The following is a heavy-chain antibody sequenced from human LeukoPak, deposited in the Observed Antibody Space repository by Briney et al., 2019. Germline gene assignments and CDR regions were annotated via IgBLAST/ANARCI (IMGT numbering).Heavy chain of an antibody. Sequence: GGSLRLSCAASRFTFNMYAMHWVRQAPGKGLEWVALISYDGSNNYYADSVKGRFTISRDNSNNTLYLQMNSLRVEDTAVYYCAKAALSGSYYGVDYWGQGTLVTVSS. CDR3: AKAALSGSYYGVDY. CDR2: ISYDGSNN. D-gene: IGHD1-26*01. J-gene: IGHJ4*02. V-gene: IGHV3-30*18. CDR1: RFTFNMYA.